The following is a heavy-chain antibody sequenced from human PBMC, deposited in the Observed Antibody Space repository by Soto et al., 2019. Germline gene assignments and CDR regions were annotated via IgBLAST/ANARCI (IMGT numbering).Heavy chain of an antibody. J-gene: IGHJ4*02. CDR1: GFSVSSNY. Sequence: EVQLVESGGGLVQPGGSLRLSCAASGFSVSSNYMYWVRQAPGKGLECVSLIYSGGSTDHADSVKDRVPISRDNSKNTLYLQMNSLRAEDTAVYYCARRHYYGSDWGQGTLVTVSS. CDR2: IYSGGST. CDR3: ARRHYYGSD. D-gene: IGHD3-10*01. V-gene: IGHV3-66*04.